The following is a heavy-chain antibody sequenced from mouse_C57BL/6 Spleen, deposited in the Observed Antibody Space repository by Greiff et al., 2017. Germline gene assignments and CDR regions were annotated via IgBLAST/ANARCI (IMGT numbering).Heavy chain of an antibody. J-gene: IGHJ4*01. Sequence: EVQLVESEGGLVQPGSSMKLSCTASGFTFSDYYMAWVRQVPEKGLEWVANINYDGSSTYYLDSLKSRFIISRDNAKNILYLQMSSLKSEDTATYYCARDHYYGSSYDAMDYWGQGTSVTVSS. D-gene: IGHD1-1*01. CDR1: GFTFSDYY. V-gene: IGHV5-16*01. CDR3: ARDHYYGSSYDAMDY. CDR2: INYDGSST.